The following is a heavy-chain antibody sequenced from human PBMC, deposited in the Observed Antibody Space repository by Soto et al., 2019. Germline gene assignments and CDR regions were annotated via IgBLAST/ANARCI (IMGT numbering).Heavy chain of an antibody. J-gene: IGHJ4*02. CDR2: SHHSGNT. V-gene: IGHV4-34*01. CDR1: GGSLSGSY. CDR3: ARHGGYYFDY. D-gene: IGHD3-16*01. Sequence: QVQLQQWGAGLLKPSETLSLTCAVYGGSLSGSYWSWIRQPPGKGLEWIGESHHSGNTIYNPSLKSRVTISLDTSENQFSLKLSSVTAADTAVYYCARHGGYYFDYWGQETLVTVSS.